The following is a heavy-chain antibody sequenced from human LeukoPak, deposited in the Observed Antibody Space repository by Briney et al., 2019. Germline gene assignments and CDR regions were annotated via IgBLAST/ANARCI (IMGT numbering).Heavy chain of an antibody. CDR2: INSDGRTT. D-gene: IGHD3-10*01. CDR3: ERVCFDTIGFDY. V-gene: IGHV3-74*01. J-gene: IGHJ4*02. Sequence: GGSLRLSCVASGFTFSSYWMHWVRQAPGKGLVWVSRINSDGRTTTYADSVRGRFTISRDNAKHTLYLQMNSLRAEDTAVYYCERVCFDTIGFDYWGQGALVTVSS. CDR1: GFTFSSYW.